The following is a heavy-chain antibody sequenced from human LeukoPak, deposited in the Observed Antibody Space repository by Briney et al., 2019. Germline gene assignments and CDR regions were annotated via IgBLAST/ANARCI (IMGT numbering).Heavy chain of an antibody. CDR3: ASSPGYSIPKHGLYYYYMDV. CDR1: GGTFSSYA. Sequence: ASVKVSCKASGGTFSSYAISWVRQAPGQGLEWMGGIIPIFGTANYAQKFQGRVTITTDESTSTAYMELSSLRSEDTAVYYCASSPGYSIPKHGLYYYYMDVWGKGTTVSVSS. CDR2: IIPIFGTA. V-gene: IGHV1-69*05. J-gene: IGHJ6*03. D-gene: IGHD4-11*01.